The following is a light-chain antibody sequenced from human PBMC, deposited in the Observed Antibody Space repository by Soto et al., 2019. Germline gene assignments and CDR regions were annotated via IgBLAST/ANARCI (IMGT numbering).Light chain of an antibody. CDR2: EVS. CDR1: SSDVGGHNY. V-gene: IGLV2-14*01. J-gene: IGLJ3*02. CDR3: SSYTTSRTVM. Sequence: QSVLTQPASVSGSPGQSITISCTGTSSDVGGHNYVSWYQQHPGKAPKLMIYEVSNRPSGVSSRFSGSKAGNMASLTISGLRAEDQADYYCSSYTTSRTVMFGGGTKLTVL.